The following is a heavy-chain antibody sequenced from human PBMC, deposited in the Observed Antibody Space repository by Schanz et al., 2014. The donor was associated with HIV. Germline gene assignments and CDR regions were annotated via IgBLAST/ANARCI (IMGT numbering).Heavy chain of an antibody. J-gene: IGHJ6*02. CDR3: ARDGGEV. D-gene: IGHD3-16*01. V-gene: IGHV3-30*03. Sequence: VQLLDSGGGLVQPGGSLRLSCVASGFTFNNYAMTWLRQAPGKGLEWVAVISYDGSNKHYADSVKGRFTISRDNAKNSLFLQMESLRAEDTAVYYCARDGGEVWGQGTTVTVSS. CDR2: ISYDGSNK. CDR1: GFTFNNYA.